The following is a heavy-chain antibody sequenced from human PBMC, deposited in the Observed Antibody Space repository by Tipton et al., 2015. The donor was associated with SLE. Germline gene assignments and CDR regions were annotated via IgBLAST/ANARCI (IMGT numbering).Heavy chain of an antibody. V-gene: IGHV4-59*01. CDR3: ARATVTSSGGYYGMDV. CDR2: INDSGSA. CDR1: GGSISIYY. D-gene: IGHD4-11*01. Sequence: TLSLTCSVSGGSISIYYWSWIRQPPGEGLEWIGCINDSGSAYYNPSLKSRVTISVDTSKNQFSLNLTSVTPADTAVYYCARATVTSSGGYYGMDVWGQGTTVTVSS. J-gene: IGHJ6*02.